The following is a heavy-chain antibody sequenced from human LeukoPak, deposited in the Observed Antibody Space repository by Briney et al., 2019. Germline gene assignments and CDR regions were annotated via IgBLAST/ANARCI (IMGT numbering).Heavy chain of an antibody. CDR3: AKDQLVPFDY. V-gene: IGHV3-48*03. Sequence: GGSLRLSCAASGFTFRSSEMNWVRQAPGKGLEWVSYISDGGKTKYYADSVKGRFTISRDNSKNTLYLQMNSLRAEDTAVYYCAKDQLVPFDYWGQGTLVTVSS. CDR1: GFTFRSSE. D-gene: IGHD6-6*01. J-gene: IGHJ4*02. CDR2: ISDGGKTK.